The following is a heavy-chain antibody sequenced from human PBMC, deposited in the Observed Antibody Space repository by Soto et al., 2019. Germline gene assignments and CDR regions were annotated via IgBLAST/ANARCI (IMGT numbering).Heavy chain of an antibody. Sequence: EEQLLESGGGFAQPGGSLRLSCAASGFTFRGYAMSWVRQAPGKGPEGVSGISCSGDSTYHAKSVKGRFIISRDNSKKTLYLEINSLRAEDTAVYYCAKAYGDSHSPFDCWGQGTLVAVSS. CDR1: GFTFRGYA. V-gene: IGHV3-23*01. J-gene: IGHJ4*02. CDR2: ISCSGDST. CDR3: AKAYGDSHSPFDC. D-gene: IGHD2-15*01.